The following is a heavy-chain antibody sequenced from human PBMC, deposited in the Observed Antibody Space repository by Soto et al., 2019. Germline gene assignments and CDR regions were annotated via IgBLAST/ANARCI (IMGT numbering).Heavy chain of an antibody. J-gene: IGHJ6*02. D-gene: IGHD3-16*01. CDR2: VCGGGFID. Sequence: PGGSLRLACAASGFTFGEHYMAWISQAPGKGLERVGHVCGGGFIDVYGASVKGRFSIFRENSKNLLFLQMFFLGAEDTAFYYCAREISYVSGGHLSYGMDVLGQGTAVTVSS. V-gene: IGHV3-11*01. CDR1: GFTFGEHY. CDR3: AREISYVSGGHLSYGMDV.